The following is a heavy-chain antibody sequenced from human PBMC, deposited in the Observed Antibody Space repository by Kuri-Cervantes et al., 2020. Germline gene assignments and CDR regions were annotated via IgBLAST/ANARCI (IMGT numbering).Heavy chain of an antibody. J-gene: IGHJ6*02. Sequence: ASVKVSCKASGYTFTSYGISWVRQAPGQGLEWMGWISAYNGNTNYAQELQGRVTMTTDTSTSTAYMELRSLRSDDTAVYYCARALGDLYYYYGMDVWGQGTTVTVSS. D-gene: IGHD2-21*02. V-gene: IGHV1-18*01. CDR2: ISAYNGNT. CDR3: ARALGDLYYYYGMDV. CDR1: GYTFTSYG.